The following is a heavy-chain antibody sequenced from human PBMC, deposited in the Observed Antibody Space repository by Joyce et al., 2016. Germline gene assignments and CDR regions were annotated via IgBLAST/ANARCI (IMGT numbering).Heavy chain of an antibody. V-gene: IGHV3-7*01. Sequence: EVQLVESGGGLVQPGGSLGLSCAASGFTFSGNSMSWLRQAPGGGLEWVANIKQDGSAVYYLDSVKGRFTVSRDNARSLVHLQMVSLRVEDTALYYCVRGKAFDVWGQGTMVTVSS. CDR2: IKQDGSAV. CDR3: VRGKAFDV. J-gene: IGHJ3*01. CDR1: GFTFSGNS.